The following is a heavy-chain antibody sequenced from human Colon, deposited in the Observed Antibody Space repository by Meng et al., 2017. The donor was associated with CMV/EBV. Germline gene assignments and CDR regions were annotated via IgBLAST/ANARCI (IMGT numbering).Heavy chain of an antibody. CDR2: IDSDGTT. V-gene: IGHV3-66*02. CDR3: VKGELQPYYYYGMDV. CDR1: GGSVGSSRYY. J-gene: IGHJ6*02. Sequence: GGSLRLSCAVSGGSVGSSRYYMSWVRQAPGKGLEWVLLIDSDGTTYYSDSVKGRFTISRDNSRNTVFLQMDSLRAEDTAVYYCVKGELQPYYYYGMDVWGQGTTVTVSS. D-gene: IGHD3-10*01.